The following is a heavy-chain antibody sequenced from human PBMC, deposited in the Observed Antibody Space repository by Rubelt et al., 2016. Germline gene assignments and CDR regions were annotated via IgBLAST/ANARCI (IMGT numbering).Heavy chain of an antibody. CDR3: AKDPMVRGVTGWFAP. D-gene: IGHD3-10*01. CDR1: GYTFTGYY. Sequence: QVQLVQSGAEVKKPGSSVTVSCKASGYTFTGYYMHWVRQAPGQGLEWMGWINPNSGSTYYAQRFQGRVTVTRDTSTSTVYMALSRLRFDDTAMYYCAKDPMVRGVTGWFAPWGQGTLLTVSS. V-gene: IGHV1-2*02. J-gene: IGHJ5*02. CDR2: INPNSGST.